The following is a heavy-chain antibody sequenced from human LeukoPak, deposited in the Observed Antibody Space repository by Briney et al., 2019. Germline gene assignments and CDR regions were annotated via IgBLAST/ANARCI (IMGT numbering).Heavy chain of an antibody. D-gene: IGHD3-3*01. Sequence: PGGSLRLSCAASGFTFSSYAMSWVRQAPGKGLEWVSVISGSGGNTSYADSVKGRFTISRDNSKNTLYLQMNSLRAEDTAVYYGAREEPDLRLRFLEWTQTYYYYYGMDVWGQGTTVTVSS. CDR2: ISGSGGNT. CDR1: GFTFSSYA. V-gene: IGHV3-23*01. CDR3: AREEPDLRLRFLEWTQTYYYYYGMDV. J-gene: IGHJ6*02.